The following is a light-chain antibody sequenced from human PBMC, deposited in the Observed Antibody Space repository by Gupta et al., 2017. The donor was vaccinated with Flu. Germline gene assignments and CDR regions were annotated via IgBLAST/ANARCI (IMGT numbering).Light chain of an antibody. CDR1: GSVVGGYKY. V-gene: IGLV2-11*01. CDR2: DVG. J-gene: IGLJ2*01. Sequence: TGSVVGGYKYVSWYQRHPGKAPKLMIYDVGKRPSGVPDRFSGSTSGNTASLTIFGRQAEDEADYYCCSYAGNYTLVFGGGTELTVL. CDR3: CSYAGNYTLV.